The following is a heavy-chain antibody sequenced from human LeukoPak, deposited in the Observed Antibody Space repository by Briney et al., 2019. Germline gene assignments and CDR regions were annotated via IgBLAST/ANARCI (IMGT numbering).Heavy chain of an antibody. CDR2: INHSGST. CDR1: GGSFSGYY. J-gene: IGHJ4*02. Sequence: ASETLSLTCAVYGGSFSGYYWSWIRQPPGKGLEWIGEINHSGSTNYNPSLKSRVTISVDTSKNQFSLKLSSVTAADTAVYYCARGLLLDYWGQGTLVTVSS. CDR3: ARGLLLDY. V-gene: IGHV4-34*01.